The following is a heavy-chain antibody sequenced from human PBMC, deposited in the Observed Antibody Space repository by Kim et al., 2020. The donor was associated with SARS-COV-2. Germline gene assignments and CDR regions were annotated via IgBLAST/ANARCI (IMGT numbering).Heavy chain of an antibody. CDR1: GYTLTNYY. D-gene: IGHD3-16*01. Sequence: ASVKVSCQASGYTLTNYYLHWVRQAPGQRLEWVGRINPRSGNTTYSQKFQGRVTITRDTSTSIVFMEVSSLRSEDTAIYYCARDVGGLAMSDYF. CDR3: ARDVGGLAMSDYF. CDR2: INPRSGNT. J-gene: IGHJ4*01. V-gene: IGHV1-46*01.